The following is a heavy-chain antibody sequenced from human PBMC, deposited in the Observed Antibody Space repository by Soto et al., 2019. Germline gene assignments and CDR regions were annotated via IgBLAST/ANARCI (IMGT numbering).Heavy chain of an antibody. CDR1: GFTFENYA. CDR2: ISGSGGTT. D-gene: IGHD3-3*01. CDR3: AKDSWAIFGVPAGEYYAMDV. Sequence: GGSLRLSCVASGFTFENYAMSWVRQAPGKGLEWVSAISGSGGTTYYSDSVKGRFTISRDNSKNTVYLQMNDLRVEDAAEYFCAKDSWAIFGVPAGEYYAMDVWGQGTTVTVSS. J-gene: IGHJ6*02. V-gene: IGHV3-23*01.